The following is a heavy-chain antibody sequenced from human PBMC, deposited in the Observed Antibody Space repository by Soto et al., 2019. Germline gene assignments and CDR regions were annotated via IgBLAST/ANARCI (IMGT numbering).Heavy chain of an antibody. CDR1: GGSITGYY. Sequence: SETLSLTCTVSGGSITGYYWSWIRQPPGKGLEWIGYMYNSGSTKYNPSIKSRVTISEDKSKNQISKKLSSVTAADTAVYYCARDNGYGLGIPSWGDAFDIWGQGTMVT. CDR2: MYNSGST. V-gene: IGHV4-59*01. J-gene: IGHJ3*02. D-gene: IGHD3-10*01. CDR3: ARDNGYGLGIPSWGDAFDI.